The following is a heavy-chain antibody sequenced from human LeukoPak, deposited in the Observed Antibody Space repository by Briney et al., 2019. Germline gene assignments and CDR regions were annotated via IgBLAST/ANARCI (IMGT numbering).Heavy chain of an antibody. Sequence: GEPLKISCKGSGYSFTSYWTGWVRQMPGKGLEWMGIIYPGDSDTRYSPSFQGQVTISADKSISTAYLQWSSLKASDTAMYYCARNARAVAGTALYYYYGMDVWGQGTTVTVSS. CDR3: ARNARAVAGTALYYYYGMDV. CDR2: IYPGDSDT. V-gene: IGHV5-51*01. D-gene: IGHD6-19*01. CDR1: GYSFTSYW. J-gene: IGHJ6*02.